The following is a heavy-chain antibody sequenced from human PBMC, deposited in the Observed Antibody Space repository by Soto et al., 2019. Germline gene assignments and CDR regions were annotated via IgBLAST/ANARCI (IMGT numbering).Heavy chain of an antibody. CDR1: GSSFTGYY. Sequence: GSVEVSCEASGSSFTGYYLQWVRQAPGQGLEWMGWINPNSGGTNYAQKFQGRVTMTRDTSISTAYMELSRLRSDDTAVYYCARRDYYDSSGYYSWGQGNLVT. D-gene: IGHD3-22*01. V-gene: IGHV1-2*02. CDR2: INPNSGGT. J-gene: IGHJ4*02. CDR3: ARRDYYDSSGYYS.